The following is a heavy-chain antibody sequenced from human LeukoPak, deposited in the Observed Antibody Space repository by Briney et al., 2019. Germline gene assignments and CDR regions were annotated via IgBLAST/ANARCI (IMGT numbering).Heavy chain of an antibody. CDR3: ARDGIVVVPAAWPYYYYMDV. J-gene: IGHJ6*03. D-gene: IGHD2-2*01. V-gene: IGHV3-23*01. CDR1: GFTFSSYA. Sequence: GGSLRLSCAASGFTFSSYAMSWVRQAPGKRLEWVSAISGSGGSTYYADSVKGRFTISRDNAKNSLYLQMNSLRAEDTAVYYCARDGIVVVPAAWPYYYYMDVWGKGTTVTVSS. CDR2: ISGSGGST.